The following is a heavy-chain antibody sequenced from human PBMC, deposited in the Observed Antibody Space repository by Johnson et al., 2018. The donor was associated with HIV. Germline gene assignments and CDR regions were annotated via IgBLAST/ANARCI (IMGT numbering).Heavy chain of an antibody. CDR2: ISYDGSNK. Sequence: QVQLVESGGGVVQPGRSLRLSCAASGFTFSSYAMHWVRQAPGKGLEWVAVISYDGSNKYYADSVKGRFTISRDNSKNTLYLQMNSLRAEDTPVYYCARDRNHYDFWSGYYYDAFDIWGQGTMVTVSS. CDR1: GFTFSSYA. CDR3: ARDRNHYDFWSGYYYDAFDI. J-gene: IGHJ3*02. D-gene: IGHD3-3*01. V-gene: IGHV3-30-3*01.